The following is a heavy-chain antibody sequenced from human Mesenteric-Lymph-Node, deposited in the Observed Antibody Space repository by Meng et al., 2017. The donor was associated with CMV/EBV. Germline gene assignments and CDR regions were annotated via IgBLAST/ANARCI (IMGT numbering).Heavy chain of an antibody. V-gene: IGHV3-23*01. J-gene: IGHJ4*02. CDR1: GFTFRNYA. D-gene: IGHD2-15*01. CDR3: AKPAVAADDY. CDR2: LDASGGST. Sequence: LSCADSGFTFRNYAMSWVRQAPGKGVGWVSALDASGGSTYYADSVKGRFTISRDNSKNTLYLQMNSLRAEDTAVYHCAKPAVAADDYWGQGALVTVSS.